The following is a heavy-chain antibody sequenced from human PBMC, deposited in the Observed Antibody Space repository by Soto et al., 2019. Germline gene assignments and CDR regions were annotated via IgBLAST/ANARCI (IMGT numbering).Heavy chain of an antibody. CDR2: ISAYSGDT. CDR3: ARDGRAFAIFGETMDV. D-gene: IGHD3-3*01. Sequence: VQLLQSGGEVRKPGASVKVSCKTSGYTFTNYAITWVRQAPGQGLQWMGWISAYSGDTKYAQRFQDRLTVTTDPSTTTAYMELRSLRSDATAVYYCARDGRAFAIFGETMDVWGQGTTVTVSS. V-gene: IGHV1-18*01. CDR1: GYTFTNYA. J-gene: IGHJ6*02.